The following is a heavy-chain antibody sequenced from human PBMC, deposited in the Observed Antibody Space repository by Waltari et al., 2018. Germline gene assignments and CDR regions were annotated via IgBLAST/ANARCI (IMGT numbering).Heavy chain of an antibody. D-gene: IGHD3-10*01. Sequence: QVQLQQWGAGLLKPSETLSLTCAVYGGSFSGYYWSWIRQPPGKGLGWFGEINHSGSTNSNPSLKSRVTISVDTSKNQFSLKLSSVTAADTAVYYCARGLWVLDYWGQGTLVTVS. J-gene: IGHJ4*02. CDR2: INHSGST. CDR3: ARGLWVLDY. V-gene: IGHV4-34*01. CDR1: GGSFSGYY.